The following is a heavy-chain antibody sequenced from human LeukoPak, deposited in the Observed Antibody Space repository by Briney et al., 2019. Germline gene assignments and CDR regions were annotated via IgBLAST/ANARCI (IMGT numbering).Heavy chain of an antibody. D-gene: IGHD3-3*01. CDR3: ARAGWSGYSLQYYFDY. V-gene: IGHV1-2*04. CDR2: INPNSGGT. Sequence: ASVKVSCKASGGTFSSYAISWVRQAPGQGLEWMGWINPNSGGTNYAQKLQGWVTMTRDTSISTAYMELSRLRSDDTAVYYCARAGWSGYSLQYYFDYWGQGTLVTVSS. CDR1: GGTFSSYA. J-gene: IGHJ4*02.